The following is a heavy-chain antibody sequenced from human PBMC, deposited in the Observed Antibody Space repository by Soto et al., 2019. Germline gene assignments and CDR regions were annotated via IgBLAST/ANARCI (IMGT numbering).Heavy chain of an antibody. Sequence: PSETLSLTCTVSGGSISSYYWSWIRQPPGKGLEWIGYIHYSGSTNYNPSLKSRVTISVDTSKNQFSLKLSSVTAADTAVYYCARDENGPGGAIFDYWGQGTLVTVSS. CDR1: GGSISSYY. D-gene: IGHD3-16*01. CDR2: IHYSGST. CDR3: ARDENGPGGAIFDY. V-gene: IGHV4-59*01. J-gene: IGHJ4*02.